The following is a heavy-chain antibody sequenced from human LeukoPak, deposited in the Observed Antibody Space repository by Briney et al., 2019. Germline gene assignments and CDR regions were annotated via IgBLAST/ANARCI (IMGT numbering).Heavy chain of an antibody. CDR3: ARHEEGLRLLGFDY. CDR1: GYSISSGYY. Sequence: PSQTLSLTCTASGYSISSGYYWGWVRQPPGKGLEWIGSIHHSGSTYYNPSLKSRVTISVDTSKNQFSLNLSSVTAADTAVYFCARHEEGLRLLGFDYWGQGTLVTVSS. J-gene: IGHJ4*02. CDR2: IHHSGST. D-gene: IGHD5-12*01. V-gene: IGHV4-38-2*02.